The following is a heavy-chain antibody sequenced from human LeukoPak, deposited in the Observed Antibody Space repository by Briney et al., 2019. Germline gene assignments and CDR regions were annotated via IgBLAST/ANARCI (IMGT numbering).Heavy chain of an antibody. CDR3: ASGHSSSSFDY. CDR2: IRTDGSNK. J-gene: IGHJ4*02. CDR1: GFTFSSYG. D-gene: IGHD6-6*01. V-gene: IGHV3-33*01. Sequence: GRSLRPSCAASGFTFSSYGMHWVRQAPGKGLEWVAVIRTDGSNKFYADSVKGRFTISRDNSKNTLYLQMNSLRAEDTAVYYCASGHSSSSFDYWGQGTLVTVSS.